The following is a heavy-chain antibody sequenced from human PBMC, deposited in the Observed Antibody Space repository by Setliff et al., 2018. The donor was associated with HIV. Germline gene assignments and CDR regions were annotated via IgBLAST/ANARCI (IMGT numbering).Heavy chain of an antibody. Sequence: PSETLSLTCAVYGGSFSGYFWTWIRQPPQKRLEWIGEINHSGNTNYNPSLKSRATISLDMSKNQFSLKLSSVTAADTAVYYCARAYYYYYMDVWGKGTTVTVSS. CDR2: INHSGNT. CDR1: GGSFSGYF. CDR3: ARAYYYYYMDV. J-gene: IGHJ6*03. V-gene: IGHV4-34*01.